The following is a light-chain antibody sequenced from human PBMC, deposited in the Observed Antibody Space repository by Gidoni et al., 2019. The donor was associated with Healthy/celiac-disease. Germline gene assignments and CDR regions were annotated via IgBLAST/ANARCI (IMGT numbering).Light chain of an antibody. CDR2: DDS. CDR3: QVWDSSSDHWV. V-gene: IGLV3-21*02. J-gene: IGLJ3*02. CDR1: NIGSKS. Sequence: SYVLTQPPSVSVAPGQTASITCGGNNIGSKSVHWSQQKPGQAPVLVVYDDSDRPAGIPERFSGSNSGITATLTISRVEAGDEADYYCQVWDSSSDHWVFGGGTKLTVL.